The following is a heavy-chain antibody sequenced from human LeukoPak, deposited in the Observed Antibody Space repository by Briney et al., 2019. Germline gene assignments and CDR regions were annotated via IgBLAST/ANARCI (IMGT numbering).Heavy chain of an antibody. J-gene: IGHJ4*02. V-gene: IGHV4-30-4*01. CDR3: ARAYSMAFFDY. D-gene: IGHD6-13*01. CDR1: GGSISSGDYY. Sequence: KPSQTLSLTCTVSGGSISSGDYYWSWIRQPPGKGLEWLGYIYYSGSTYYNPSLKSRVTLSVDTSKNQFSLKLSSVTAADTAVYYCARAYSMAFFDYWGQGTLVTVSS. CDR2: IYYSGST.